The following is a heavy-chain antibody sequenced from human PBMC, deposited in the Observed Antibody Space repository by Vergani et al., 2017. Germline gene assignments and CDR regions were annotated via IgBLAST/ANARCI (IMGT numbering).Heavy chain of an antibody. CDR1: GFTLSNYD. Sequence: QVQLVESGGGVVQRGWPLRLSCATSGFTLSNYDMQWIRQGPGKGLEFVAFIQFDGSNQYYADSVKGRFTLSRDFSKNTLYLQMNSLRTDDTATYYCAKHFRGWGIDYWGQGTQVIVSS. J-gene: IGHJ4*02. CDR2: IQFDGSNQ. D-gene: IGHD3-16*01. V-gene: IGHV3-30*02. CDR3: AKHFRGWGIDY.